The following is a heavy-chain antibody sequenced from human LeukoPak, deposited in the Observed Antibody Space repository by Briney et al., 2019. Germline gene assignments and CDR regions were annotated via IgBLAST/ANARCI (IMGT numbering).Heavy chain of an antibody. D-gene: IGHD2-15*01. Sequence: SETLSLTCTVSGGSMNSYYWTWIRQPPGKGLEWIGYIYYSGNTDYNPSLKCRVTMSVDTSKSQFSLKLSSVTAADTAVYYCARAALGYCSGGTCYSSWYFDLWGRGTLVTVSS. CDR1: GGSMNSYY. V-gene: IGHV4-59*01. CDR2: IYYSGNT. J-gene: IGHJ2*01. CDR3: ARAALGYCSGGTCYSSWYFDL.